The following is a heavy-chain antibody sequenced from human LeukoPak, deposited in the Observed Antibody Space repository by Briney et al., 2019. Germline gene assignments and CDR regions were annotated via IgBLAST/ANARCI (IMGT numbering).Heavy chain of an antibody. CDR3: AKDLDPYVTGTDDSFDY. CDR2: ISWNGIST. Sequence: PGGSLRLSCAASGFTFDDYAMHWVRQPPGKGLEWVSGISWNGISTGYADSVKGRFTISRDNAKNSPYLQMNSLRAEDMALYYCAKDLDPYVTGTDDSFDYWGQGTLVTVSS. J-gene: IGHJ4*02. CDR1: GFTFDDYA. D-gene: IGHD1-20*01. V-gene: IGHV3-9*03.